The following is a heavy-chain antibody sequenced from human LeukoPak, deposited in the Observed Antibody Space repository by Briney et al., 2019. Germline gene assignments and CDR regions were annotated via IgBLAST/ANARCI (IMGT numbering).Heavy chain of an antibody. Sequence: ASVKVSCKASGYTFNIYGIIWVRQAPGQGLEWVGWISTYNGNTNYAPNIQGRVTMTTDTSTSTAYMELRSLRSDDTAVYYCCLGGYYPYYFDYWGQGTLVTVSS. J-gene: IGHJ4*02. CDR3: CLGGYYPYYFDY. D-gene: IGHD3-22*01. CDR1: GYTFNIYG. V-gene: IGHV1-18*01. CDR2: ISTYNGNT.